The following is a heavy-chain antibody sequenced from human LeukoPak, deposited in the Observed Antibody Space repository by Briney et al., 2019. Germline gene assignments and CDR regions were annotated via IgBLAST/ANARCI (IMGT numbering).Heavy chain of an antibody. CDR2: IYHSGST. J-gene: IGHJ3*01. V-gene: IGHV4-30-2*01. Sequence: SETLSLTCTVFGGSISSGGYYWSWIRQPPGKGLEWIGYIYHSGSTYYNPSLKSRVTISVDRSKNQFSLKLSSVTAADTAVYYCAREGSVGVWGQGTMVTVSS. CDR1: GGSISSGGYY. D-gene: IGHD3-10*01. CDR3: AREGSVGV.